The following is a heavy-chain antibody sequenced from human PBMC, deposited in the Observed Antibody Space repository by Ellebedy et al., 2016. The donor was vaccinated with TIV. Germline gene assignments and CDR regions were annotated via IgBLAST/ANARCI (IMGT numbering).Heavy chain of an antibody. J-gene: IGHJ4*02. Sequence: PGGSLRLSCAASGFTFSDHYMDWVRQAPGKGLEWVGFIRSKAYGGTTEYAASVKGRFTISRDDSKNSLHLQMNSLKTEDTAVYYCASSRYYDSSGYYNYWGQGTLVTVSS. CDR1: GFTFSDHY. CDR3: ASSRYYDSSGYYNY. V-gene: IGHV3-72*01. CDR2: IRSKAYGGTT. D-gene: IGHD3-22*01.